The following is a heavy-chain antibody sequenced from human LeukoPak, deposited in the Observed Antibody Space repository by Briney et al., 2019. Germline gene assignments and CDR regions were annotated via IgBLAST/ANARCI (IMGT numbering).Heavy chain of an antibody. CDR3: ARANTPFADY. CDR1: GFTFSSYD. J-gene: IGHJ4*02. CDR2: ISYDGSNK. V-gene: IGHV3-30*09. D-gene: IGHD2-2*02. Sequence: GRSLRLSCAASGFTFSSYDMHWVRQAPGKGLKWVAVISYDGSNKYYADSVKGRFAISRDNSKNTVYLQMNSLRVEDTAVYYCARANTPFADYWGQGTLVTVSS.